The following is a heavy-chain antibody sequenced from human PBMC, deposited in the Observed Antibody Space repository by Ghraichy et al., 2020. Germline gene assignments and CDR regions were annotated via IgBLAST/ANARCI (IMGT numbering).Heavy chain of an antibody. Sequence: SETLSLTCTVSGGSISSGGYYWSWIRQHPGKGLEWIGYIYYSGSTYYNPSLKSRVTISVDTSKNQFSLKLSSVTAADTAVYYCASVVVVPAAIWFDPWGQGTLVTVSA. CDR1: GGSISSGGYY. CDR2: IYYSGST. V-gene: IGHV4-31*03. CDR3: ASVVVVPAAIWFDP. J-gene: IGHJ5*02. D-gene: IGHD2-2*01.